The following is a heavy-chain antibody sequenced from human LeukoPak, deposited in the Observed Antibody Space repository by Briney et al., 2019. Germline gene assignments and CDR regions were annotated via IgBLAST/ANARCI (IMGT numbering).Heavy chain of an antibody. Sequence: GASVKVSCKASGYTFTDYYMHWVRQAPGQGLEWMGWINPNTGGTIYAQKFQGRVIMTRDTSISTAYMEPSRVRSDDTAVYYCARDRYSGSYQPFDYWGQGTLVTVSS. CDR3: ARDRYSGSYQPFDY. D-gene: IGHD1-26*01. J-gene: IGHJ4*02. CDR1: GYTFTDYY. CDR2: INPNTGGT. V-gene: IGHV1-2*02.